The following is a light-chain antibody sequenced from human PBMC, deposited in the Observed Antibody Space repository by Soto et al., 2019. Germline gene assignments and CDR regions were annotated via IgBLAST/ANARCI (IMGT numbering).Light chain of an antibody. CDR2: KAS. CDR3: QLYNIYSEA. V-gene: IGKV1-5*03. J-gene: IGKJ1*01. CDR1: QTISSW. Sequence: IQMTQSPSTLSGSVGDRFTITCRASQTISSWLAWYQHKQGKXXKXXIYKASTLKSGAPSRFRGSGSGTELTITISSLQPDDVVPYYSQLYNIYSEAFGQGTILDIK.